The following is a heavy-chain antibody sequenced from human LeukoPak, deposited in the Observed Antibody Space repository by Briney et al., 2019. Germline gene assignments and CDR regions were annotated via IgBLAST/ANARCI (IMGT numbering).Heavy chain of an antibody. CDR2: MNPNSGNT. Sequence: ASVKVSCKPSGYTFTSYDINWVRQAAGQGLEWMGWMNPNSGNTGYAQKFQGRVTMTRNTSISTAYMELSSLRSEDTAVYYCARSVTAAANYYYMDVWGKGTTVTVSS. J-gene: IGHJ6*03. CDR3: ARSVTAAANYYYMDV. D-gene: IGHD6-13*01. V-gene: IGHV1-8*01. CDR1: GYTFTSYD.